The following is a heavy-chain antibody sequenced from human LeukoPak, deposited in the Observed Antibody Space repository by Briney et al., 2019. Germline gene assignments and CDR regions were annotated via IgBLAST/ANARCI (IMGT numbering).Heavy chain of an antibody. Sequence: SVKVSCKASGGTFSSYAISWVRQAPGQGLEWMGGIIPIFGTANYAQKCQGRVTITTDESTSTAYMELSRLRSEDTAVYYCPRGSGCTNGVCYLGYFDYWGQGTLVTVSS. CDR2: IIPIFGTA. CDR3: PRGSGCTNGVCYLGYFDY. J-gene: IGHJ4*02. D-gene: IGHD2-8*01. CDR1: GGTFSSYA. V-gene: IGHV1-69*05.